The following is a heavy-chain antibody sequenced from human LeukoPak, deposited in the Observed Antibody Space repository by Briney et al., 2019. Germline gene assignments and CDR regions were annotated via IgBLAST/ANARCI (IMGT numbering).Heavy chain of an antibody. CDR2: IWYDGSNK. J-gene: IGHJ4*02. D-gene: IGHD1-1*01. V-gene: IGHV3-33*06. CDR1: GFTFSSYG. Sequence: GGSLRLSCAASGFTFSSYGMHWVRQAPGKGLEWVAVIWYDGSNKYYADSVKGRFTISRDNSKNTLYLQMNSLRAEDTAVYYCAKSPKTGFLFDYWGKGTLVTVSS. CDR3: AKSPKTGFLFDY.